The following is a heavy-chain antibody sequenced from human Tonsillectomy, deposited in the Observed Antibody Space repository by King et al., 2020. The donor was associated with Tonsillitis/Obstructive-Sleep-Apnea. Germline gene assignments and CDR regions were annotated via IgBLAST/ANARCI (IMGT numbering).Heavy chain of an antibody. CDR3: ASPRYSSSSLDY. CDR2: IYYSGST. CDR1: GGSISSSSYY. V-gene: IGHV4-39*01. Sequence: QLQESGPGLVKPSETLSLTCTVSGGSISSSSYYWGWIRQPPGKGLEWIGSIYYSGSTYYNPSLQSRVTRSVDTSKNQFSLNLSSVTAADTAVYYCASPRYSSSSLDYWGQGTLVTVSS. J-gene: IGHJ4*02. D-gene: IGHD6-6*01.